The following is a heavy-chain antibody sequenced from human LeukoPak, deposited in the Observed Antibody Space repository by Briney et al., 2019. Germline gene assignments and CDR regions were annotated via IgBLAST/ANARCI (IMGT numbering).Heavy chain of an antibody. CDR2: IKQDGSEK. CDR1: GFTFSSYW. Sequence: GGSLRLSCAASGFTFSSYWMSWVRQAPGKGLEWVANIKQDGSEKYYVDSVKGRFTISRDNAKNSLYLQMNSLRAEDTAVYYCARVATYGYCSSTSCYTPYYYYGMDVWGQGTTVTVSS. V-gene: IGHV3-7*01. J-gene: IGHJ6*02. CDR3: ARVATYGYCSSTSCYTPYYYYGMDV. D-gene: IGHD2-2*02.